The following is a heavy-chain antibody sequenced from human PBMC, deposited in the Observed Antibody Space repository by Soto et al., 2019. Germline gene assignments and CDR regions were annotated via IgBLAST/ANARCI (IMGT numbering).Heavy chain of an antibody. V-gene: IGHV1-3*01. CDR2: INAGNGNT. D-gene: IGHD3-22*01. J-gene: IGHJ4*02. Sequence: QVQLVQSGAEVKKPGASVKVSCKASGYTFTIYAMHWVRQAPGQRLEWMGWINAGNGNTKYSQKFQGRVTITRDTSARTAYMELSSLRSEDTAVYYCARGDYYDIHDYWGQGTLVTVSS. CDR3: ARGDYYDIHDY. CDR1: GYTFTIYA.